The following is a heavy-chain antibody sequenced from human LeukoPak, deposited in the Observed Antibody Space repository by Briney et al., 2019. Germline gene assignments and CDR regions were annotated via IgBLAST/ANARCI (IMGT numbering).Heavy chain of an antibody. J-gene: IGHJ4*02. Sequence: PSETLSLTCTVSGGSISTSSYYWGWIRQPPGKGLEWIGSIYYSGSTYYNPSLKSRVTISVDTSKNQFSLKLSSVTAADTAVYYCARLLRHLLRYFDWSPGVPDSWGQGTLVTVSS. CDR3: ARLLRHLLRYFDWSPGVPDS. D-gene: IGHD3-9*01. CDR1: GGSISTSSYY. CDR2: IYYSGST. V-gene: IGHV4-39*01.